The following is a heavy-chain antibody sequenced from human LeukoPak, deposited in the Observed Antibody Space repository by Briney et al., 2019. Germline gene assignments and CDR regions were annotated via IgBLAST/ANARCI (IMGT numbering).Heavy chain of an antibody. CDR3: ARQREESYYDYVWGSYRSHFDY. V-gene: IGHV1-18*01. J-gene: IGHJ4*02. CDR2: ISAYNGNT. CDR1: GYTFTSYG. D-gene: IGHD3-16*02. Sequence: ASVKVSCKASGYTFTSYGISWVRQAPGQGLEWMGWISAYNGNTNYAQKLQGRVTMTTDTSTSTAYMKLRSLRSDDTAVYYCARQREESYYDYVWGSYRSHFDYWGQGTLVTVSS.